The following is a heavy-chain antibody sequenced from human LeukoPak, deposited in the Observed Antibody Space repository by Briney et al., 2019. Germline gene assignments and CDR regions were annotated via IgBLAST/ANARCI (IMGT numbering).Heavy chain of an antibody. CDR1: GFTVSSNY. Sequence: GGSLRLSCAASGFTVSSNYMSWVRQAPGKGLEWVSSISSSSSYIYYADSVKGRFTISRDNAKNSLYLQMNSLRAEDTAVYYCARDQVPSSSYNWFDPWGQGTLVTVSS. D-gene: IGHD2-2*01. V-gene: IGHV3-21*01. CDR2: ISSSSSYI. CDR3: ARDQVPSSSYNWFDP. J-gene: IGHJ5*02.